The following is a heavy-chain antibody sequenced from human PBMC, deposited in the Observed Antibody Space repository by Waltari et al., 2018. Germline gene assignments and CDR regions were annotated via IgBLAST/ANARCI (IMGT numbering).Heavy chain of an antibody. CDR1: GGSISSYY. D-gene: IGHD6-13*01. CDR2: IYYSGST. Sequence: VQLQESGPGLVKPSETLSLTCTVSGGSISSYYWSWIRQPPGKGLEWIGYIYYSGSTNYNPSLKSRVTISVDTSKNQFSLKLSSVTAADTAVYYCARERYSSSWYGSGQWGYYYYGMDVWGQGTTVTVSS. CDR3: ARERYSSSWYGSGQWGYYYYGMDV. V-gene: IGHV4-59*01. J-gene: IGHJ6*02.